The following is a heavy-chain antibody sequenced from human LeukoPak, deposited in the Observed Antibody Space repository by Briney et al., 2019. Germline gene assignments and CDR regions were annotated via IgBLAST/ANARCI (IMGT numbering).Heavy chain of an antibody. CDR2: ISYDGSNK. CDR1: GFTFSSYA. CDR3: VRDNPRCCGVVPANIDDY. V-gene: IGHV3-30-3*01. J-gene: IGHJ4*02. Sequence: AGGSLRLSCAASGFTFSSYAMHWVRQAPGKGLEWVAVISYDGSNKYYADSVKGRFTISRDNSKNSLYLQMHSLRAEDTAVYYCVRDNPRCCGVVPANIDDYWGQGTLVTVSS. D-gene: IGHD2-2*01.